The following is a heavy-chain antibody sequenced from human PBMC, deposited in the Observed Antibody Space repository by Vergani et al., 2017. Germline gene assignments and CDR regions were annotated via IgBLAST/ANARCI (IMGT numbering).Heavy chain of an antibody. V-gene: IGHV1-46*03. CDR1: GYTFSNYY. D-gene: IGHD3-9*01. CDR2: INPSGGHT. Sequence: QVQVVQSGAEVKKSGASVKVSCKTSGYTFSNYYMHWVRQAPGQGREWMGIINPSGGHTNYAQKFQGRVTMTRYTSTSTVYMELISLRSEDTAIYYCAIVVYGILTGYRYWGQGTLVTVSA. J-gene: IGHJ4*02. CDR3: AIVVYGILTGYRY.